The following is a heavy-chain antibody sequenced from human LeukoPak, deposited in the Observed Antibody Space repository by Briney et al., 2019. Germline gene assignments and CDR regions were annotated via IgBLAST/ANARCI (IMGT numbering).Heavy chain of an antibody. Sequence: WASVKVSCKASGYTFTSYDINWVRQATGQGLEWMVWMNPNSGNTGYAQKFQGRVTITRNTSISTAYMELSSLRSEDTAVYYCARGPGPAASYYYYYMDVWGKGSTVTVSS. J-gene: IGHJ6*03. CDR1: GYTFTSYD. CDR2: MNPNSGNT. D-gene: IGHD2-2*01. CDR3: ARGPGPAASYYYYYMDV. V-gene: IGHV1-8*01.